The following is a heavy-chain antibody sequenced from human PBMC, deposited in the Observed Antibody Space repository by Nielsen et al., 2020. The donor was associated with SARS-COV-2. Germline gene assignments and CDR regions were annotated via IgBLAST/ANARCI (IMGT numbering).Heavy chain of an antibody. CDR1: GGSISSGGYF. D-gene: IGHD2-15*01. V-gene: IGHV4-31*02. Sequence: SETLSLTWTVSGGSISSGGYFWSWIRQHPGKGLEWIGYIYYSGSSYYNPSLKSRVTTSVDTSKKQFSLKLSSVTAADTAVYYCARVALGSTNGMDVWGQGTTVTVSS. CDR2: IYYSGSS. J-gene: IGHJ6*02. CDR3: ARVALGSTNGMDV.